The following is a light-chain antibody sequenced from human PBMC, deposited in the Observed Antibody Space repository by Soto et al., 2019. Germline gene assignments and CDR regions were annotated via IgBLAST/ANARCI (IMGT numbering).Light chain of an antibody. CDR2: ATS. V-gene: IGKV3-20*01. J-gene: IGKJ2*03. Sequence: EIVLTQSPGTLSLSPGDRVTLSCRASQSVSSNYLAWYQQKPGQAPRLLIYATSARATGIPDRFSGSGSGTSWTLSISRLEPVDFAMYSWQQYREYNSPRYSFGQGTRLEI. CDR1: QSVSSNY. CDR3: QQYREYNSPRYS.